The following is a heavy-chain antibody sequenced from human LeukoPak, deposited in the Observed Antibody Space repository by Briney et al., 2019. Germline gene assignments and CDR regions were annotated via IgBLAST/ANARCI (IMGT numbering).Heavy chain of an antibody. CDR1: GGSISSGGYY. Sequence: SQTLSLTCTVSGGSISSGGYYWSWIRQHPGKGLEWIGYIYYSGSTYYNPSLKSRVTISVDTSKNQFSLKLSSVTAADTAVYYCVRKSGLGLVDYWGQGTLVTVSS. D-gene: IGHD3/OR15-3a*01. V-gene: IGHV4-31*03. CDR3: VRKSGLGLVDY. CDR2: IYYSGST. J-gene: IGHJ4*02.